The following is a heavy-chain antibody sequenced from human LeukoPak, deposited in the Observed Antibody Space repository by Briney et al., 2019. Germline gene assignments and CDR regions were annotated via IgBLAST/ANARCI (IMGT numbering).Heavy chain of an antibody. CDR2: MYHTGST. V-gene: IGHV4-38-2*02. CDR3: ARGHRGIVGATPFDY. J-gene: IGHJ4*02. CDR1: GYSMSSGYY. Sequence: SETLSLTCTVSGYSMSSGYYWGWIRQPPERGLEWIGSMYHTGSTYYNPSLKSRVTISVDTSKNQFYLKLSSVTAADTAVYYCARGHRGIVGATPFDYWGQGTLVTVSS. D-gene: IGHD1-26*01.